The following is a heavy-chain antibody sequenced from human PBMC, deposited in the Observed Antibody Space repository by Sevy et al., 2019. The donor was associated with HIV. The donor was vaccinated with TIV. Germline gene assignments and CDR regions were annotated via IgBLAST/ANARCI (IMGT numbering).Heavy chain of an antibody. V-gene: IGHV4-38-2*02. CDR2: IYHSGST. CDR3: ARDLLGELLYQYYFDY. CDR1: GYSISSGYY. Sequence: SETLSLTCAVSGYSISSGYYWGWIRQPPGKGLEWIGSIYHSGSTYYNPSLKSRVTISVDTSKNQFSLKLSSVTAADTAVYYCARDLLGELLYQYYFDYWGQGTLVTVSS. D-gene: IGHD3-10*01. J-gene: IGHJ4*02.